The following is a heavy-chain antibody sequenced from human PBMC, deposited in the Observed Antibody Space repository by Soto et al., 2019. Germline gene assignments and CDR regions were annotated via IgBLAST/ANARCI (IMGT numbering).Heavy chain of an antibody. D-gene: IGHD6-13*01. J-gene: IGHJ4*02. CDR2: IFPILGIA. V-gene: IGHV1-69*08. CDR1: GGTFSSYT. CDR3: ARDLGPRRGIATDD. Sequence: QVQLVQSGAEVKKPGSSVKVSCKASGGTFSSYTISWVRQAPGQGLEWMGRIFPILGIANYAPNFQGSVTXXAXKXXGTACMELSSLGSEDTAVYDGARDLGPRRGIATDDWGQGTLVTVSS.